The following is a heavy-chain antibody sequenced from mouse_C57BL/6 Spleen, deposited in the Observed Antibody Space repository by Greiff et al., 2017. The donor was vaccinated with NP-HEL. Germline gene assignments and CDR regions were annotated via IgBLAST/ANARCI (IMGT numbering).Heavy chain of an antibody. CDR2: INPNNGGT. CDR3: ASGDYYGSSWDWYFDV. Sequence: EVQLQQSGPELVKPGASVKISCKASGYTFTDYYMNWVKQSHGKSLEWIGDINPNNGGTSYNQKFKGKATLTVDKSSSTAYMELRSLTSEDSAVYYCASGDYYGSSWDWYFDVWGTGTTVTVSS. CDR1: GYTFTDYY. D-gene: IGHD1-1*01. V-gene: IGHV1-26*01. J-gene: IGHJ1*03.